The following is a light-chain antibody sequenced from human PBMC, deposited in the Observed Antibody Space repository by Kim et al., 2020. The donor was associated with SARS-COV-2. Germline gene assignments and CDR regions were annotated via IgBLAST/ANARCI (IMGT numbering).Light chain of an antibody. CDR3: QAWDASTAV. V-gene: IGLV3-1*01. Sequence: VSPGQTASIAGSGDKLGNKYAYWYQHKPGQAPILVIHHDTTRPSGIPERVSCSASGNTATLTISGTQAMDEADYYCQAWDASTAVFGGGTQLTVL. CDR2: HDT. CDR1: KLGNKY. J-gene: IGLJ3*02.